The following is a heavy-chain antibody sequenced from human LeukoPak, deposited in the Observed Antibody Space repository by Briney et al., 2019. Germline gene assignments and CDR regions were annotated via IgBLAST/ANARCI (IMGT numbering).Heavy chain of an antibody. CDR2: IYHSGST. CDR1: GGSISSSNW. CDR3: ARGIYSSGWPYYFDY. Sequence: SGILSLTCAVSGGSISSSNWWSWVRQPPGKGLEWIGEIYHSGSTNYNPSLKSRVTISVDKSKNQFSLKLSSVTAADTAVYYCARGIYSSGWPYYFDYWGQGTLVTVSS. V-gene: IGHV4-4*02. J-gene: IGHJ4*02. D-gene: IGHD6-19*01.